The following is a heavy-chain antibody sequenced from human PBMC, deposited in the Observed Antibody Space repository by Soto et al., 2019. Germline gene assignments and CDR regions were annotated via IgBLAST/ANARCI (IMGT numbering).Heavy chain of an antibody. D-gene: IGHD2-15*01. V-gene: IGHV4-39*01. Sequence: SGTLSLTCTVSGGSISSSSYYWGWIRQPPGKGLEWIGSIYYSGSTYYNPSLKSRVTISVDTSKNQFSLKLSSVTAADTAVYYCATGRDIVVVVAATTFDYWGQGTLVTVSS. CDR2: IYYSGST. CDR3: ATGRDIVVVVAATTFDY. CDR1: GGSISSSSYY. J-gene: IGHJ4*02.